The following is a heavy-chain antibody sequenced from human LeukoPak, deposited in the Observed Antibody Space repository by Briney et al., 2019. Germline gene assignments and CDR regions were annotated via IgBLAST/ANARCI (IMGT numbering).Heavy chain of an antibody. Sequence: SGTLSLTCTVSGGSISSYYWSWIRQPPEKGLEWIEYIYYSGSTNYNPSLKSRVTISVDTSKNQFSLKLSSVTAADTAVYYCARGGMAIDYWGQGTLVTVSS. V-gene: IGHV4-59*01. D-gene: IGHD5-24*01. CDR2: IYYSGST. CDR1: GGSISSYY. CDR3: ARGGMAIDY. J-gene: IGHJ4*02.